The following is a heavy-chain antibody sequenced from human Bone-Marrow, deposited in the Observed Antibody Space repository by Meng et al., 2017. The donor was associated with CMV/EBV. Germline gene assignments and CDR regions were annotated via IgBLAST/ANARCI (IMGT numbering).Heavy chain of an antibody. J-gene: IGHJ4*02. CDR1: GGSVSSGSYY. CDR2: IYYSGST. D-gene: IGHD6-19*01. CDR3: AVAVAAHFDY. V-gene: IGHV4-61*01. Sequence: CTVSGGSVSSGSYYWSWIRQPPGKGLEWIGYIYYSGSTNYNPSLKSRVTISVDTSKNQFSLKLGSVTAADTAVYYCAVAVAAHFDYWGQGTLVTVSS.